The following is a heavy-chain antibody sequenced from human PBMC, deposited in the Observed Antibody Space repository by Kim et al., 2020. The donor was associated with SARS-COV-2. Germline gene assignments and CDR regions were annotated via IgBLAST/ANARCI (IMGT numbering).Heavy chain of an antibody. J-gene: IGHJ6*02. V-gene: IGHV2-70*01. CDR1: GFSLSTSGMC. D-gene: IGHD6-19*01. CDR3: ARIPVAVAGPSPLYYYGMDV. CDR2: IDWDDDK. Sequence: SGPTLVNPTQTLTLTCTFSGFSLSTSGMCVSWIRQPPGKALEWLALIDWDDDKYYSTSLKTRLTISKDTSKNQVVLTMTNMDPVDTATYYCARIPVAVAGPSPLYYYGMDVWGQGTTVTVSS.